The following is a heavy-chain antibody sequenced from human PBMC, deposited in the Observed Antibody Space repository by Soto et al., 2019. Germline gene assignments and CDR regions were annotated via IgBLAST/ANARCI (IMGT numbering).Heavy chain of an antibody. Sequence: ASVKVSCKASGGTFSSYAISWVRQAPGQGLEWMGGIIPIFGTANYAQKFQGRVTITADESTSTAYMELSSLRSEDTAVYYCARGDYCSSTSCYGNYWGQGTLVTVSS. J-gene: IGHJ4*02. CDR3: ARGDYCSSTSCYGNY. V-gene: IGHV1-69*13. D-gene: IGHD2-2*01. CDR2: IIPIFGTA. CDR1: GGTFSSYA.